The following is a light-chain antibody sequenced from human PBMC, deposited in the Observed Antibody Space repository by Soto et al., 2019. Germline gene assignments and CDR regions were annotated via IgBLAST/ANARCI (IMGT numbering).Light chain of an antibody. Sequence: QSVLTQPPSVSGAPGQRVTISCTGSSSNIGAGFHVHWYQQHPGKAPKLMIYEVSNRPSGVSNRFSGSKSGNTASLTISGLQAEDEADYYCSSYTSSSTYYVFGTGTKVTVL. J-gene: IGLJ1*01. CDR2: EVS. CDR1: SSNIGAGFH. V-gene: IGLV2-14*01. CDR3: SSYTSSSTYYV.